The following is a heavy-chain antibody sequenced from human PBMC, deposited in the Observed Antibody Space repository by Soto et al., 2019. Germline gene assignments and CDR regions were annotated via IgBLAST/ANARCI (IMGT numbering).Heavy chain of an antibody. V-gene: IGHV3-23*01. J-gene: IGHJ4*02. D-gene: IGHD4-17*01. CDR1: GFTFRRDG. CDR2: ITDNGGST. CDR3: AKERATTTAFDY. Sequence: EVQLLESGGGLVQAGGSLGLSCAASGFTFRRDGMSCVRQAPGKGLEWVSLITDNGGSTYYADSVKGRFTISRDNTKNTLFLQMNSLRAEDTAVYYCAKERATTTAFDYWGQGAVVTVSS.